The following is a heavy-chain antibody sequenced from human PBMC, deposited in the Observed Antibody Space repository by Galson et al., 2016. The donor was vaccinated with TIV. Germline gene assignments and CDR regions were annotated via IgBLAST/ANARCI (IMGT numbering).Heavy chain of an antibody. J-gene: IGHJ3*02. CDR1: GFVFGDFA. CDR3: AKDLSQSIDAYENIAFDI. CDR2: VSWTGTYT. Sequence: SLRLSCAASGFVFGDFAMTWVRQVPGKGLEWVSGVSWTGTYTKYADSVKGRFTISRDNAKKSLYLQMTSLRAEDTALYYCAKDLSQSIDAYENIAFDIWGQGTTVTFS. D-gene: IGHD3-22*01. V-gene: IGHV3-20*04.